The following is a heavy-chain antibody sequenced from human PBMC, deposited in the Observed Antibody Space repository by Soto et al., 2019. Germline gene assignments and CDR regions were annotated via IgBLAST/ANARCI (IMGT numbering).Heavy chain of an antibody. CDR1: GGSFSDYY. CDR2: INHSGST. J-gene: IGHJ6*02. CDR3: ARGREVLYYYYGMDV. Sequence: SETLSLTCAVYGGSFSDYYWSWIRQPPGKGLEWIGEINHSGSTNYNPSLKSRVTISVDTSKNQFSLKLSSVTAADTAVFYCARGREVLYYYYGMDVWGQGTTVTVSS. V-gene: IGHV4-34*01.